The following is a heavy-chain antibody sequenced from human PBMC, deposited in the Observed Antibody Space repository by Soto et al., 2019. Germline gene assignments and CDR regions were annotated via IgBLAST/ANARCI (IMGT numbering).Heavy chain of an antibody. J-gene: IGHJ5*02. CDR1: GYTFTGYY. D-gene: IGHD4-17*01. V-gene: IGHV1-2*04. Sequence: ASVKVSCKASGYTFTGYYMHWVRQAPGQGLEWMGWINPNSGGTNYAQKFQGWVTMTRDTSISTAYMELSRLRSDDTAVYYCARAPTVTTRFGNWFDPWGQGTPVTVSS. CDR2: INPNSGGT. CDR3: ARAPTVTTRFGNWFDP.